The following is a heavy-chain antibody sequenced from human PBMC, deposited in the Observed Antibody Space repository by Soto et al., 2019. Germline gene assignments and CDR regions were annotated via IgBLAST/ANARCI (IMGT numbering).Heavy chain of an antibody. Sequence: ASVKVSCKASGYTFTSYGISWVRQAPGQGLEWMGWISAYNGNTNFAQKLQGRVTMTTDTSTSTAYMELRSLRSDDTAVYYCARDQRVQLAPRHFDYWGQGTLVTVSS. CDR2: ISAYNGNT. D-gene: IGHD6-13*01. V-gene: IGHV1-18*01. J-gene: IGHJ4*02. CDR3: ARDQRVQLAPRHFDY. CDR1: GYTFTSYG.